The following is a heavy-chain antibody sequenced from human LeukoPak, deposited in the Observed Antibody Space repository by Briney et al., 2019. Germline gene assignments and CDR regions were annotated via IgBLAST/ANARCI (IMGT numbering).Heavy chain of an antibody. CDR3: AKAVAGLQRAFDI. CDR1: GYSISSGYY. Sequence: SETLSLTCTVSGYSISSGYYWGWIRQPPGKGLEWIGSIYHSGSTYYNPSLKSRVTISVDTSKNQFSLKLSSVTAADTAVYYCAKAVAGLQRAFDIWGQGTMVTVSS. D-gene: IGHD6-19*01. V-gene: IGHV4-38-2*02. J-gene: IGHJ3*02. CDR2: IYHSGST.